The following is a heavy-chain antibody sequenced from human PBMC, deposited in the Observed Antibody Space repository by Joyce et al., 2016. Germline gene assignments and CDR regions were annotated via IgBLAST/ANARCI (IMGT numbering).Heavy chain of an antibody. V-gene: IGHV3-9*03. D-gene: IGHD1-1*01. Sequence: EVQLVESGGGLVQPGRSLRLSCAASGFTFDDYAMQGGRQAPGRGLGGVSGMSWNSGSIGYADSGKGRFTISRDNAKNSLYLQMNSLRTEDMALYYCTRRSATGRTRGAFDVWGQGTMVTVSS. CDR1: GFTFDDYA. J-gene: IGHJ3*01. CDR2: MSWNSGSI. CDR3: TRRSATGRTRGAFDV.